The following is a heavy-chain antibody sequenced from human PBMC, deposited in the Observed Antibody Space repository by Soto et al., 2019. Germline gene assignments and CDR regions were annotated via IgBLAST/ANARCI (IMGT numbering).Heavy chain of an antibody. CDR3: ARVTSSGYLKNRCFDL. Sequence: QVQLQQWGAGLLRPWDTLSLTCAVYGGSFSSYYWSWIRQPPGKGLEWIGEINYGGSINHSGSTIKYNPSLKSRLTISVDTSKDQFSLKLSSVTAADTAVYYCARVTSSGYLKNRCFDLWGRGSLVTVSS. J-gene: IGHJ2*01. CDR1: GGSFSSYY. V-gene: IGHV4-34*01. D-gene: IGHD3-22*01. CDR2: INYGGSINHSGST.